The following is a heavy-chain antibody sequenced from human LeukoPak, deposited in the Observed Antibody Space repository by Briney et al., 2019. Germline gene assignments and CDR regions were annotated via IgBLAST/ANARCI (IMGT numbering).Heavy chain of an antibody. CDR2: IYYRGST. Sequence: KPSETLSLTCTVSGGSINISYWSWIRQPPGKGLEWIGYIYYRGSTNYNPSLKSRVTISVDTSKNQYSLKLSSVTAADTAVYYCARSGVFTGYDAFDIWGQGTRVTVSP. CDR3: ARSGVFTGYDAFDI. V-gene: IGHV4-59*08. D-gene: IGHD6-13*01. CDR1: GGSINISY. J-gene: IGHJ3*02.